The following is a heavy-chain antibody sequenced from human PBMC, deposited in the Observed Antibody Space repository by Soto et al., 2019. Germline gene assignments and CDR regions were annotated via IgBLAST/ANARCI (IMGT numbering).Heavy chain of an antibody. Sequence: SVKVSCKASGFTFTSSAVQWVRQARGQRLEWIGWIVVGSGNTNYAQKFQERVTITRDMSTSTAYMELSSLRSEDTAVYYCAADYGDYPFIDYWGQGTLVTVSS. CDR1: GFTFTSSA. CDR2: IVVGSGNT. D-gene: IGHD4-17*01. J-gene: IGHJ4*02. V-gene: IGHV1-58*01. CDR3: AADYGDYPFIDY.